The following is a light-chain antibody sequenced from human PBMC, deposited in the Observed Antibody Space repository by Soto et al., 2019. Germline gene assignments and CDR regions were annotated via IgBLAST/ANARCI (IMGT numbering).Light chain of an antibody. CDR3: QQRSNWPPFSIT. Sequence: EIVMTQSPVTLSVSPGERATLSCRAIQSVTNSLAWYQKKPGQAPRLLIYDASTRGTGVPARFSGSGSGTEFSLTISSLQSEDSAVYYCQQRSNWPPFSITFGQGTRLEIK. J-gene: IGKJ5*01. CDR1: QSVTNS. CDR2: DAS. V-gene: IGKV3-15*01.